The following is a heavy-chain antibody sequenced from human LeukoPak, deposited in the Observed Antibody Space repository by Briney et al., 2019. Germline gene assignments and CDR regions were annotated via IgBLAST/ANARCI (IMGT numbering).Heavy chain of an antibody. J-gene: IGHJ4*02. V-gene: IGHV3-66*01. Sequence: PGGSLILSCAASGFTVSSNSMSWVRQAPGKGLEWVSIIYSGGSTYNADSVKGRFTISRDNSKNTLYLQMNSLRAEDTAVYYCAREGTVRGQGTLVTVSS. D-gene: IGHD4-11*01. CDR1: GFTVSSNS. CDR2: IYSGGST. CDR3: AREGTV.